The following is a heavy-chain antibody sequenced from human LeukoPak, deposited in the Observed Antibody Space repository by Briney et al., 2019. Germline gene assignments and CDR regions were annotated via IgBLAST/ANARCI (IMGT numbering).Heavy chain of an antibody. V-gene: IGHV4-34*01. Sequence: SETLSLTCAVYGGSFSGYYWSWIRQPPGKGLEWIGEINHSGSTNYNPSLKSRVTISVDTSKNQFSLKLSSVTAADTAVYYCARIGCSGGSRYLNYYYGMDVWGKGTTVTVSS. D-gene: IGHD2-15*01. CDR2: INHSGST. CDR3: ARIGCSGGSRYLNYYYGMDV. CDR1: GGSFSGYY. J-gene: IGHJ6*04.